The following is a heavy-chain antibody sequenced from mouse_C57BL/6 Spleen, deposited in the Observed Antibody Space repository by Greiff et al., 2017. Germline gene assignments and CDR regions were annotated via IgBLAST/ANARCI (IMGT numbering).Heavy chain of an antibody. J-gene: IGHJ2*01. CDR2: IYPGSGNT. CDR1: GYTFTDYY. V-gene: IGHV1-76*01. D-gene: IGHD2-3*01. CDR3: ARMEYYFDY. Sequence: VQLQQSGAELVRPGASVKLSCKASGYTFTDYYINWVKQRPGQGLEWIARIYPGSGNTYYNEKFKGKATLTAEKSSSTAYMQLSSLTSEDSAVYFCARMEYYFDYWGQGTTLTVSS.